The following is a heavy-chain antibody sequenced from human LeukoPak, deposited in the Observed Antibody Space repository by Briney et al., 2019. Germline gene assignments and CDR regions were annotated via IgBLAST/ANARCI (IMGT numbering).Heavy chain of an antibody. D-gene: IGHD3-16*01. J-gene: IGHJ4*02. V-gene: IGHV3-48*04. Sequence: GGSLRLSCAASGFTFSSYSMNWVRQAPGKGLEWVSYISSSSSTIYYADSVKGRFTISRDNAKNSLYLQMNSLRAEDTAVYYCARQLGNAYYAAYFDYWGQGTLVTVSS. CDR2: ISSSSSTI. CDR1: GFTFSSYS. CDR3: ARQLGNAYYAAYFDY.